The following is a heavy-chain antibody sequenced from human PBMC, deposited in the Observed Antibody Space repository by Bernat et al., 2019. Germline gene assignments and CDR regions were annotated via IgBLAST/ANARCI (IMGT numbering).Heavy chain of an antibody. Sequence: EVQLVESGGGLVQPGGSLRLSCAASGITFSLFSMHWVRQVPGKGLVFFSRLKGDRSNPTYADFVKGRFTISRDNAKDSLYLQMNSLRAEDKAGYYWASLRCSADKCYDYWGQGTLVTVSS. CDR1: GITFSLFS. CDR2: LKGDRSNP. V-gene: IGHV3-74*01. CDR3: ASLRCSADKCYDY. D-gene: IGHD2-8*01. J-gene: IGHJ4*02.